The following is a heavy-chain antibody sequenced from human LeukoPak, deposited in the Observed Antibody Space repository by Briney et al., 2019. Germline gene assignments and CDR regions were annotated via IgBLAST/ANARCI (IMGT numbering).Heavy chain of an antibody. Sequence: PGGSLRLSCAASGFTFSIYSMSWVRQAPGKGLEWIATISSSGGNTYYTKSVKGRFTISRDNSKNTLFLQMNSLRAEDTAVYYCAKGGYCSSTSCYVGWFDPWGQGTLVTVSS. CDR3: AKGGYCSSTSCYVGWFDP. J-gene: IGHJ5*02. CDR2: ISSSGGNT. CDR1: GFTFSIYS. D-gene: IGHD2-2*01. V-gene: IGHV3-23*01.